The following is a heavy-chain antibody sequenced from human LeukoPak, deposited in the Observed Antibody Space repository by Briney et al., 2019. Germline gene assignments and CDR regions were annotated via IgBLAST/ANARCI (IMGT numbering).Heavy chain of an antibody. J-gene: IGHJ4*02. CDR2: ISGSGGTT. Sequence: GGSLRLSCAASGFTFSSSAMSWVRQPPGKGLEWVSTISGSGGTTYYADSVKGRFTISRDNSKDTLYLQMNSLRAEDTAVYYCAKQSGYSGGCCIGWGQGTLVTVSS. D-gene: IGHD6-19*01. CDR1: GFTFSSSA. CDR3: AKQSGYSGGCCIG. V-gene: IGHV3-23*01.